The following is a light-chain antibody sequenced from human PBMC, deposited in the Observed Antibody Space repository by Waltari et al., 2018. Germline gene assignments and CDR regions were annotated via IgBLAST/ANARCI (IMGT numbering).Light chain of an antibody. V-gene: IGLV2-14*01. CDR1: SRHVGGYNY. Sequence: QSALTQPASVSGSPGQSITLPCTGTSRHVGGYNYVSWYQQHPGQPPQLMIYDVSKRPSGVSNRFSGSKSGNTASLTISGLQAEDETDYYCSSYTSSSTWVFGGGTKLTVL. CDR3: SSYTSSSTWV. J-gene: IGLJ2*01. CDR2: DVS.